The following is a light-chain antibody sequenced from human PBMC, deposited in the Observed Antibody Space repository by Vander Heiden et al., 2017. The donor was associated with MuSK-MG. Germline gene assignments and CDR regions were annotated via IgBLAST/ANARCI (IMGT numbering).Light chain of an antibody. Sequence: QSVLTQPPSVSGAPGQRVTIPCTGSSSNIRAGYDVHWYQQLPGTAPKLLSYCNSNRPSGVADRFSGSKSGTSASLAITGLQAEDEADYYCQSDDSTSYVFGTGTKVTVL. CDR2: CNS. J-gene: IGLJ1*01. CDR1: SSNIRAGYD. V-gene: IGLV1-40*01. CDR3: QSDDSTSYV.